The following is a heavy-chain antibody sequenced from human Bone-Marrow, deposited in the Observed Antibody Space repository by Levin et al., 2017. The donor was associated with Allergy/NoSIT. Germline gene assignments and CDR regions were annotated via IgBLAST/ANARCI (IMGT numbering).Heavy chain of an antibody. J-gene: IGHJ6*02. CDR2: ISNDGSNK. CDR3: ARQSAKSDYYYYGMDV. Sequence: GESLKISCAASGFTFSSDAMHWVRQAPGKGLEWVAVISNDGSNKYYADSVKGRFTISRDNSQNTLFLQMKNLRAEDTAVYYCARQSAKSDYYYYGMDVWGQGTTVTVSS. CDR1: GFTFSSDA. V-gene: IGHV3-30*04.